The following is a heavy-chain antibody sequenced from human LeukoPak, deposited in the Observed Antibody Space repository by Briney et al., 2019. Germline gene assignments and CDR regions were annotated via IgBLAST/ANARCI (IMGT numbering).Heavy chain of an antibody. CDR2: ISGSGGST. Sequence: QPGGSLRLSCAASGFTFSSYAMSWVSQAPGKGMEWVSAISGSGGSTYYADSVKGRFTISRDNSKNTLYLQMNSLRAEDTAVYYCAKDDYGSGSKAYMDVWGKGTTVTVSS. J-gene: IGHJ6*03. CDR1: GFTFSSYA. V-gene: IGHV3-23*01. D-gene: IGHD3-10*01. CDR3: AKDDYGSGSKAYMDV.